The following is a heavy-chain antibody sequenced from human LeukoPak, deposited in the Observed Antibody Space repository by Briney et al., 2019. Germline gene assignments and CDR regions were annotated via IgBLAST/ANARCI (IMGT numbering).Heavy chain of an antibody. V-gene: IGHV5-51*01. CDR2: INPGDSDT. D-gene: IGHD5-24*01. CDR1: GYNFANHW. CDR3: ARHKADLLATYFFDF. J-gene: IGHJ4*02. Sequence: GEPLKISCKGSGYNFANHWIGWVRQMPGRGLEWMGVINPGDSDTRYSPSFQGQVSFSVDKSISTAYLQWSSLKASDTAMYYCARHKADLLATYFFDFWGQGTLVTVSS.